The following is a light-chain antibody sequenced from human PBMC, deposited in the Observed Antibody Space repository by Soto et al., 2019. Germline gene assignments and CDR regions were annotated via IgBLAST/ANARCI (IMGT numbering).Light chain of an antibody. CDR3: MQVLQTPLT. V-gene: IGKV2-28*01. CDR1: QSLLHSNGYNY. CDR2: LGS. Sequence: DIVMTQSPLSLPVTPGEPASISCRSSQSLLHSNGYNYVDWYLQKPGQPPQLLIFLGSSRASGVPDRLNGSGSGTDFTLRITTVEAEDVGVYYCMQVLQTPLTFGGGTKLEIK. J-gene: IGKJ4*01.